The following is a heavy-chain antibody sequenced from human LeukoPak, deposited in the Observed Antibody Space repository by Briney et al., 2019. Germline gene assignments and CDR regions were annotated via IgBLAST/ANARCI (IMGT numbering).Heavy chain of an antibody. CDR3: VKDLNGTWSFDY. J-gene: IGHJ4*02. CDR2: ISSNEYDT. V-gene: IGHV3-64D*06. Sequence: GGSLRLSCSASGFTFSAYFMHWVRHAPGKGLEYVSSISSNEYDTYYADSVKGRFTISRDNSKNTLFLQMSSLRAEDTAVYYCVKDLNGTWSFDYWGQGTLVTVSS. CDR1: GFTFSAYF. D-gene: IGHD2-8*01.